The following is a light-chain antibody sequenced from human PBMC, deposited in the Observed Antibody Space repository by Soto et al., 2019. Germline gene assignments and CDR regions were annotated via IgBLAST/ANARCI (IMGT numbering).Light chain of an antibody. V-gene: IGLV1-47*01. J-gene: IGLJ1*01. CDR1: NSNIGRNY. CDR2: RNS. CDR3: AAWDDSLNGGV. Sequence: QSVLTQPPSASGTPGQRVTISCSGSNSNIGRNYVYWYQQLPGTAPKLLIYRNSQRPSGVPDRFSGSKSGTSASLAISGLRSEYEADYYCAAWDDSLNGGVFGSGTKLTVL.